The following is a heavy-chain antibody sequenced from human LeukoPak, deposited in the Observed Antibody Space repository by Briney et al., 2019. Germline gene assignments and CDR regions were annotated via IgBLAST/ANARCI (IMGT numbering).Heavy chain of an antibody. D-gene: IGHD6-19*01. Sequence: PGGSLRLSCAASGFSFANPVISWIRQAPGKGPEWVSAISGSGDRTDYADSVRGRFTISRDNSKNTLYLQMNSLRAEDTAVYYCARGRYSSGWYFMGDYFDYWGQGTLVTVSS. J-gene: IGHJ4*02. CDR3: ARGRYSSGWYFMGDYFDY. CDR2: ISGSGDRT. V-gene: IGHV3-23*01. CDR1: GFSFANPV.